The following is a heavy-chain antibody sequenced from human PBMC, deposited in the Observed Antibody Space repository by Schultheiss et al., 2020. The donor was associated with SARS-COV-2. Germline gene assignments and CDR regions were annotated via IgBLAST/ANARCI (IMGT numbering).Heavy chain of an antibody. V-gene: IGHV1-69*13. J-gene: IGHJ4*02. CDR2: IIPIFGTA. D-gene: IGHD4-17*01. CDR3: ARGDDYGVYALDY. Sequence: SVKVSCKASGGTFSSYAISWVRQAPGQGLEWMGGIIPIFGTANYAQKFQGRVTITADESTSTAYMELSSLRSEDTAVYYCARGDDYGVYALDYWGQGTLVTVSS. CDR1: GGTFSSYA.